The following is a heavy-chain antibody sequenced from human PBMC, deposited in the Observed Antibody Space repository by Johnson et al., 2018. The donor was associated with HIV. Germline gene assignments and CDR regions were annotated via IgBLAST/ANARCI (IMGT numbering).Heavy chain of an antibody. Sequence: VHLVESGGDLVEPGESLRLSCVASGFTFSNAWMHWVRQAPGKGLEWVGRIKSKTDGGTTDYAAPVKGRFTILRDDSKNTLYLQMNSLKIEDTAVYYCTTLYYNFWSGYYGEAFDIWGQGTMVTVSS. D-gene: IGHD3-3*01. CDR1: GFTFSNAW. CDR3: TTLYYNFWSGYYGEAFDI. J-gene: IGHJ3*02. CDR2: IKSKTDGGTT. V-gene: IGHV3-15*01.